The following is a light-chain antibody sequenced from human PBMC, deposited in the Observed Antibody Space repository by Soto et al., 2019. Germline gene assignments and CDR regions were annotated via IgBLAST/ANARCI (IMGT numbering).Light chain of an antibody. J-gene: IGLJ1*01. CDR2: EVS. CDR1: SSDVGGYNY. Sequence: QSVLTQPPSASGSPGQSVTISCTGTSSDVGGYNYVSWYQQRPGKAPKLIIYEVSKRPSGVPDRVFGSKSGNTASLTVSGLQTGDEADYYCSSFAGTNSFVFGTGTKV. V-gene: IGLV2-8*01. CDR3: SSFAGTNSFV.